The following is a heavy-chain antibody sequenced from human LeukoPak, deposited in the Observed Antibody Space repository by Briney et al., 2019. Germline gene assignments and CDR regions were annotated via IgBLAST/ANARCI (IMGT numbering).Heavy chain of an antibody. V-gene: IGHV4-59*08. CDR1: GGSISSYY. D-gene: IGHD3-10*01. CDR3: ARGSFGELVDY. Sequence: PSETLSHTCTVSGGSISSYYWSWIRQPPGKGLEWIGYIYYSGSTNYNPSLKSRVTISVDTSKNQFSLKLSSVTAADTAVYYCARGSFGELVDYWGQGTLVTVSS. J-gene: IGHJ4*02. CDR2: IYYSGST.